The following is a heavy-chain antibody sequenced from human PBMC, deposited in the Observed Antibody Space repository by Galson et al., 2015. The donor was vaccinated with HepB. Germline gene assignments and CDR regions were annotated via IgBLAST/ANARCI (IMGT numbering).Heavy chain of an antibody. Sequence: SVKVSCKASGGTFSSYAISWVRQAPGQGLEWMGGIIPNCGTANYAQKFQGRVTITADKSTNTAYMELSSLRSEDTAVYYCAREAIGRSCSSTSCRTAQHDASGIRGQGTMVTVSS. CDR3: AREAIGRSCSSTSCRTAQHDASGI. CDR2: IIPNCGTA. J-gene: IGHJ3*02. CDR1: GGTFSSYA. V-gene: IGHV1-69*06. D-gene: IGHD2-2*01.